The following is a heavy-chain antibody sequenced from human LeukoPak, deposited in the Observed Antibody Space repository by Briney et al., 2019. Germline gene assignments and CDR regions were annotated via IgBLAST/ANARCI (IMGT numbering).Heavy chain of an antibody. J-gene: IGHJ4*02. D-gene: IGHD1-26*01. CDR1: GFTVSSSY. CDR2: IYSGGST. CDR3: ARSLGESEEDY. V-gene: IGHV3-53*01. Sequence: GGSLRLSCAASGFTVSSSYMSWVRQAPGKGLEWVSVIYSGGSTYYADSVKGRFTISRDNSKNTLYLQMNSLRAEDTAVYYCARSLGESEEDYWGQGTLVTVSS.